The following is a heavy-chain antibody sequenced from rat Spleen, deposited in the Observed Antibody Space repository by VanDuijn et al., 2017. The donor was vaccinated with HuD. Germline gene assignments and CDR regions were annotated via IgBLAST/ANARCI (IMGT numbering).Heavy chain of an antibody. CDR1: GFTFSDYY. D-gene: IGHD1-3*01. CDR3: ARLMDA. Sequence: EVQLVESDGGLVQPGRSLKLSCAASGFTFSDYYMAWVRQAPTKGLEWVATISYDGSSTYYRDSVKGRFTISRDNAKSTLYLQMDSLRSEDTATYYCARLMDAWGQGVMVTVSS. CDR2: ISYDGSST. V-gene: IGHV5-29*01. J-gene: IGHJ2*01.